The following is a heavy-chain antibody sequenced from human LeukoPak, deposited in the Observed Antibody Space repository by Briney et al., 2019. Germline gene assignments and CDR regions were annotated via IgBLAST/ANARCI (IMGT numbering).Heavy chain of an antibody. Sequence: ASVKVSCKASGYTFTSYGINWVRQAPGQGLEWMGWISADNNNTNYAQQFQGRVSMTTDTSTSTAYMELRSLRSDDTAVYYCARGIAARRDIDYWGQGTLVTVSS. CDR2: ISADNNNT. D-gene: IGHD6-6*01. CDR1: GYTFTSYG. V-gene: IGHV1-18*01. J-gene: IGHJ4*02. CDR3: ARGIAARRDIDY.